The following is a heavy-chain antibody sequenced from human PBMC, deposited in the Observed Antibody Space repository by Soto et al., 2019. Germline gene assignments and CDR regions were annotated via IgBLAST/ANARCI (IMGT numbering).Heavy chain of an antibody. V-gene: IGHV6-1*01. CDR3: ASSRYCTNGVCYSDYYYYYGMDV. CDR1: GDSVSSNSAA. CDR2: TYYRSKWYN. J-gene: IGHJ6*02. Sequence: SQTLSLTCAISGDSVSSNSAAWNWIRQSPSRGLEWLGRTYYRSKWYNDYAVSVKSRITINPDTSKNQFSLQLNPVTPEDTAVYYCASSRYCTNGVCYSDYYYYYGMDVWGQGTTVTVSS. D-gene: IGHD2-8*01.